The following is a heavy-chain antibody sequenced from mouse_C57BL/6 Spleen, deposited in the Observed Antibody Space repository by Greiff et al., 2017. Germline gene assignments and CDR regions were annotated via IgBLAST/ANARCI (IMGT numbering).Heavy chain of an antibody. D-gene: IGHD1-1*01. CDR1: GYTFTSYW. J-gene: IGHJ1*03. V-gene: IGHV1-53*01. CDR3: ARYPLITTGYFDV. Sequence: QVQLQQPGTELVKPGASVKLSCKAFGYTFTSYWMHWVKQRPGQGLEWIGNINPSNGGTNYNEKFKSKATLTVDKSSSTAYMQLSSLTSEDSAVYYCARYPLITTGYFDVWGTGTTVTVSS. CDR2: INPSNGGT.